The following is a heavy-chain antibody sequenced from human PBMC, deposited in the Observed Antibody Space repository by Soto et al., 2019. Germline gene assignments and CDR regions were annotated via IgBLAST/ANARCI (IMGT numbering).Heavy chain of an antibody. CDR1: GYTFTSYA. CDR2: INAGNGNT. V-gene: IGHV1-3*01. CDR3: ARGPIPYYFDY. J-gene: IGHJ4*02. Sequence: QVQLVQSGAEVKKPGASVKGSCKASGYTFTSYAMHWVRQAPGQRLEWMGWINAGNGNTKYSQKFQGRVTITRDTSASTAYMELSRLRSDDTAVYYCARGPIPYYFDYWGQGTLVTVSS.